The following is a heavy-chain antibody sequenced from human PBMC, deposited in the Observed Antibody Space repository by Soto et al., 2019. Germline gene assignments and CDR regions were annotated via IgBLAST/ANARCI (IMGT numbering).Heavy chain of an antibody. CDR2: IFYSGNT. J-gene: IGHJ4*02. Sequence: SETLSLTCTVSGGSISSGGYSWSWIRQPPGKGLEWIGYIFYSGNTNYNPSLKSRVTISVDTSKNHFSLNLSSLTAADTAVYNCARGRGNFDFWGQGTLVTVSS. CDR3: ARGRGNFDF. V-gene: IGHV4-61*03. D-gene: IGHD3-10*01. CDR1: GGSISSGGYS.